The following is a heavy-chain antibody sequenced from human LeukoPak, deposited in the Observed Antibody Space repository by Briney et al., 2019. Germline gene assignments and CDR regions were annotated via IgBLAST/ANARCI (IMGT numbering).Heavy chain of an antibody. V-gene: IGHV4-34*01. CDR3: ARAGGGTGYSSSWYLRY. Sequence: GSLRLSCAASGFTFSSYAMSRVRQPPGKGLEWIGEINHSGSTNYNPSLKSRVTISVDTSKNQFSLKLSSVTAADTAVYYCARAGGGTGYSSSWYLRYWGQGTLVTVSS. J-gene: IGHJ4*02. CDR1: GFTFSSYA. D-gene: IGHD6-13*01. CDR2: INHSGST.